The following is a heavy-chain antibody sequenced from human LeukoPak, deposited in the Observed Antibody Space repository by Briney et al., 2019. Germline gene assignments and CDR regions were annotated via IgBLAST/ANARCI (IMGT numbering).Heavy chain of an antibody. CDR1: GFTFINFA. D-gene: IGHD1-1*01. Sequence: PGGSLRLSCAASGFTFINFAMSWVRQAPGKGLVWVSRINSDGSSTSYADSVRGRFTISRDNAKNTLYLQMNSLRVEDTAVYYCARVLLEREARWGQGAMVSVSS. V-gene: IGHV3-74*01. CDR3: ARVLLEREAR. J-gene: IGHJ4*02. CDR2: INSDGSST.